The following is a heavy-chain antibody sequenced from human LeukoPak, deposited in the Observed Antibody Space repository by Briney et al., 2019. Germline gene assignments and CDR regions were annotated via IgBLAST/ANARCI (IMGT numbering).Heavy chain of an antibody. D-gene: IGHD4-17*01. J-gene: IGHJ4*02. Sequence: PETLSLTCAVSGYSISSGYYWGWIRQPPGKGLEWIGSIYHSGSTYYNPSPKSRVTISVDTSKNQSSLKLSSVTAADTAVYYCARAGGDYDFDYWGQGTLVTVSS. CDR3: ARAGGDYDFDY. CDR1: GYSISSGYY. CDR2: IYHSGST. V-gene: IGHV4-38-2*01.